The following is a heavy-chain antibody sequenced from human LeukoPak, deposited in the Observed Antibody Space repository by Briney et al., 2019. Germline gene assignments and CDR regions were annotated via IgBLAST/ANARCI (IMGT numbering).Heavy chain of an antibody. Sequence: PGRSLRLSCAASGFTFSSYAMHWVRQAPGKGLEWVAVISYDGSNKYYADSVKGRFTISRDNSKNTLYLQMNSLRAEDTAVYYCARVSHYYGSGSYHSGWFDPWGQGTLVTVSS. D-gene: IGHD3-10*01. CDR1: GFTFSSYA. V-gene: IGHV3-30*04. CDR2: ISYDGSNK. CDR3: ARVSHYYGSGSYHSGWFDP. J-gene: IGHJ5*02.